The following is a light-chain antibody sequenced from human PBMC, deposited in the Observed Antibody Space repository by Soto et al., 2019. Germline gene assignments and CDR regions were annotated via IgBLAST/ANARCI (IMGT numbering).Light chain of an antibody. CDR2: GNS. V-gene: IGLV1-40*01. Sequence: QSVLTQPPSVAGAPGQRVTISCTGSSPNIGAGYDVHWYQQLPGTAPKLLIYGNSNRPSGVPDRFSGSKSGTSASLAITGLQAEDEADYYCQSYDSSLSGWKVFGGGTKLTVL. CDR3: QSYDSSLSGWKV. J-gene: IGLJ2*01. CDR1: SPNIGAGYD.